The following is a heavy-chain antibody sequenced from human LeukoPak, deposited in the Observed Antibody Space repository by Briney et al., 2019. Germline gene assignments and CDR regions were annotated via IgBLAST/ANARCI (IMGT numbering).Heavy chain of an antibody. D-gene: IGHD5-18*01. CDR1: GFTFSDSS. J-gene: IGHJ4*02. CDR2: ISSSSTTI. CDR3: ARNLNTADDY. V-gene: IGHV3-48*01. Sequence: GGSLRLSCTASGFTFSDSSRNWVRQAPGKGLEWRSYISSSSTTIYYADSGKGRFTISRDDAKNSLYLQMNSLRAEDTAVYYCARNLNTADDYWGQGILVTVSS.